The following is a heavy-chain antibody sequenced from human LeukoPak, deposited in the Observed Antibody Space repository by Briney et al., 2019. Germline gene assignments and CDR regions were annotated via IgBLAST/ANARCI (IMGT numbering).Heavy chain of an antibody. CDR1: GFTFSSYG. CDR3: ARDHYGDYGVDY. Sequence: PGGSLRLSCAASGFTFSSYGMHWVRQAPGKGLEWVALIRYDGSNKYYADSVKGRFTISRDNSKNSLYLQMNSLRAEDTAVYYCARDHYGDYGVDYWGQGTLVTVSS. CDR2: IRYDGSNK. D-gene: IGHD4-17*01. J-gene: IGHJ4*02. V-gene: IGHV3-30*02.